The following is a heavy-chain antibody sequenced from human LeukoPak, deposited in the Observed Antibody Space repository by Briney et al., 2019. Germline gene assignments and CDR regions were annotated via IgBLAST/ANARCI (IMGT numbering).Heavy chain of an antibody. D-gene: IGHD3-22*01. CDR2: IYSTGST. V-gene: IGHV4-39*07. Sequence: SETLFLTCTVSGDSITSGSYYWSWIRQTPGKGLEWIGNIYSTGSTSFNPSFKSRLTMSVDTSKNQFSLRLESVTAADSAVYFCARDSGFWLFWGQGTLVTVSS. J-gene: IGHJ1*01. CDR3: ARDSGFWLF. CDR1: GDSITSGSYY.